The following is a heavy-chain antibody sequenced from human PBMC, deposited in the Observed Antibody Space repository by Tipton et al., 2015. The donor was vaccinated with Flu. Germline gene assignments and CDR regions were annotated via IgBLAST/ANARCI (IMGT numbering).Heavy chain of an antibody. CDR2: IRGRGDKT. CDR3: VKEDSSGWKDY. V-gene: IGHV3-23*01. CDR1: GFIFSAFA. Sequence: SLRLSCGASGFIFSAFAMSWVRQAPGKGLEWVSAIRGRGDKTYYADSVKGRFVISRDNSKNTLYLQMNSLRAEDTAAYYCVKEDSSGWKDYWGQGTLVTVSS. D-gene: IGHD6-19*01. J-gene: IGHJ4*02.